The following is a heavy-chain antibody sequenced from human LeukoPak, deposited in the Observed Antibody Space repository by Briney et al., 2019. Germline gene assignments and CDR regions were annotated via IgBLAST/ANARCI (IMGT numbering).Heavy chain of an antibody. D-gene: IGHD2-21*02. CDR3: ARGVGSALGDWSDP. CDR2: SYYRSRWYK. Sequence: SQTLSLTCAISGDSVSSNRIAWNWIRQSPSRGLEWLGRSYYRSRWYKEYAASVKSLITINADTSENQFSLQLNSVTPEDTAVYYCARGVGSALGDWSDPWGQGTLVTVSS. V-gene: IGHV6-1*01. CDR1: GDSVSSNRIA. J-gene: IGHJ5*02.